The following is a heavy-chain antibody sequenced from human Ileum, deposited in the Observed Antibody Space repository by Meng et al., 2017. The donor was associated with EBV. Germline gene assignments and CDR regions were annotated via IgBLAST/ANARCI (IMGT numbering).Heavy chain of an antibody. CDR3: AREARSSGYHPGIGP. D-gene: IGHD3-22*01. CDR2: INHSGST. CDR1: GGFFRGYY. J-gene: IGHJ5*02. Sequence: QGQLQQWGAGLLKPSETLSLTCAVYGGFFRGYYWSWIRQSPGKGLEWIGEINHSGSTNYNPSLKSRVTISVDTSKNQFSLKLTSVTAADTAVYYCAREARSSGYHPGIGPWGQGTLVTVSS. V-gene: IGHV4-34*02.